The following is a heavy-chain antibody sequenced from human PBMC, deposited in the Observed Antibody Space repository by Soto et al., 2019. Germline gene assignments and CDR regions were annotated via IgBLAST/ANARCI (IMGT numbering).Heavy chain of an antibody. CDR3: GRDGALGDTAVVDC. Sequence: QVQLVESGGGVVQPGKSLRLSCTASGFTFSTYGMHWVRQAPGKGLEWVAVIWYDGSNKYHGDSLKGRFTISRDNSKNTLYLQMNNLRAEDTAVYYCGRDGALGDTAVVDCWGKGTLVTVSS. CDR1: GFTFSTYG. V-gene: IGHV3-33*01. J-gene: IGHJ4*02. D-gene: IGHD5-18*01. CDR2: IWYDGSNK.